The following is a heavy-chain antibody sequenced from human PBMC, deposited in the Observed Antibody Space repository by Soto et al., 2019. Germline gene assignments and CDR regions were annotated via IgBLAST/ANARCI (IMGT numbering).Heavy chain of an antibody. Sequence: SETLSVTCTVSGGSISSYYWSWIRQPPGKGLEWIGYIYYSGSTNYNPSLKSRVTISVDTSKNQFSLKLSSVTAADTAVYYCARELYNAFDIWGQGTMVTVS. J-gene: IGHJ3*02. CDR3: ARELYNAFDI. V-gene: IGHV4-59*01. CDR2: IYYSGST. D-gene: IGHD1-1*01. CDR1: GGSISSYY.